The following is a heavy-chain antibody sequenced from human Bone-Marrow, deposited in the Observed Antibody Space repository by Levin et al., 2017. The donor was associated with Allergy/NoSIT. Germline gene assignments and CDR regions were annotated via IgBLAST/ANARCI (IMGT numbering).Heavy chain of an antibody. J-gene: IGHJ4*02. CDR3: ARRSPGWSQADY. V-gene: IGHV5-51*01. CDR1: GYSFTAYS. D-gene: IGHD3-3*01. Sequence: ASVKVSCKGSGYSFTAYSIAWVRQMSGKGLEWMGIIYPGDSDVRYSPSFQGQVTISADKSINTAYLQWSSLKASDTAMYYCARRSPGWSQADYWGQGTQVTVSS. CDR2: IYPGDSDV.